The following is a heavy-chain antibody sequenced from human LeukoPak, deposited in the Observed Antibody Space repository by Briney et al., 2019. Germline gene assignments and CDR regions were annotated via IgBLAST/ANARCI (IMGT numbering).Heavy chain of an antibody. Sequence: SETLSLTCAVYGGSFSGYYWSWIRQPPGKGLEWIGSIYYSGSTYYNPSLKSRVTISVDTSKNQFSLKLSSVTAADTAVYYCARLPPAAGTGWFDPWGQGTLVTVSS. D-gene: IGHD6-13*01. V-gene: IGHV4-34*01. CDR1: GGSFSGYY. CDR3: ARLPPAAGTGWFDP. CDR2: IYYSGST. J-gene: IGHJ5*02.